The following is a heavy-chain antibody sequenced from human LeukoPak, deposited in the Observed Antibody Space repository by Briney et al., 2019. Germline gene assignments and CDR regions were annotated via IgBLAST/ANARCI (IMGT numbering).Heavy chain of an antibody. CDR1: GYTLTELS. CDR2: FDPEDGET. CDR3: ATPPPYSGDAFDI. D-gene: IGHD1-26*01. V-gene: IGHV1-24*01. Sequence: ASVNVSCKVSGYTLTELSMHWVRQAPGKGLEWMGGFDPEDGETIYAQKFQGRVTMTEDTSTDTAYMELSSLRSEDTAVYYCATPPPYSGDAFDIWGQGTMVTVSS. J-gene: IGHJ3*02.